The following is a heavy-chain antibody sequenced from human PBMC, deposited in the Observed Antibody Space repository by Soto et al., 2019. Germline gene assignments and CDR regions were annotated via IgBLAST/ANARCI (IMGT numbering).Heavy chain of an antibody. V-gene: IGHV4-34*01. CDR3: ARGGSNDWQVAFDI. D-gene: IGHD3-9*01. Sequence: SETLSLTCVVSGGSFSTYHYNWIRQSPGKGLEWIGEINHSGNNNYSPSLKSRVAVSLDTSKNQFSLKLTSVTAADTAVYYCARGGSNDWQVAFDIWGQGTMVTVSS. J-gene: IGHJ3*02. CDR2: INHSGNN. CDR1: GGSFSTYH.